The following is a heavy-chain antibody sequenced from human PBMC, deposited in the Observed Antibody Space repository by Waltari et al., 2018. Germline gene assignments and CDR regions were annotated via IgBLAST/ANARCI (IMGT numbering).Heavy chain of an antibody. CDR1: GFTFSSYS. CDR2: IYHSGST. J-gene: IGHJ4*02. Sequence: VQLVESGGGLVKPGGSLRLSCAASGFTFSSYSMNWVRQAPGKGLEWIGSIYHSGSTYYNPSLKSRVTISVDTSKNQFSLKLSSVTAADTAVYYCARRGVATANDYWGQGTLVTVSS. V-gene: IGHV4-38-2*01. D-gene: IGHD5-12*01. CDR3: ARRGVATANDY.